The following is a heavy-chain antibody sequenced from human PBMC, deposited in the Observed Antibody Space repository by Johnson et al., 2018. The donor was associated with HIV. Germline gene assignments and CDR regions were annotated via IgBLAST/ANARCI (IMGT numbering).Heavy chain of an antibody. J-gene: IGHJ3*02. Sequence: VQLVESGGGLVQPGGSLRLSCAASGFTVSSNYMSWVRQAPGKGLEWVSAISGSGGSTYYADPVKGRFTISRDNSKNTLYLQMNSLRAEDTAVYYGAGGEQLVHLGAFDIWGQGTMFTVSS. CDR1: GFTVSSNY. CDR3: AGGEQLVHLGAFDI. D-gene: IGHD6-13*01. V-gene: IGHV3-23*04. CDR2: ISGSGGST.